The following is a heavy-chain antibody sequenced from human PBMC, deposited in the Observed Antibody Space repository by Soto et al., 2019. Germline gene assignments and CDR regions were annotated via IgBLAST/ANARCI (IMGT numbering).Heavy chain of an antibody. Sequence: PGESLKISCKGSGYSFTSYWISWVRQMPGKGLEWMGRIDPSDSYTNYSPSFQGHVTISADKSISTAYLQWSSLKASDTAMYYCASQREDSSGYYGVNWFDPWGQGTLVTVSS. CDR3: ASQREDSSGYYGVNWFDP. CDR2: IDPSDSYT. V-gene: IGHV5-10-1*01. D-gene: IGHD3-22*01. J-gene: IGHJ5*02. CDR1: GYSFTSYW.